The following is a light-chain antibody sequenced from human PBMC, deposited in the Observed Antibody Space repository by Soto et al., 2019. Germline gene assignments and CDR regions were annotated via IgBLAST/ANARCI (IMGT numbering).Light chain of an antibody. CDR2: AAS. J-gene: IGKJ4*01. CDR1: QGISSW. Sequence: DIQMTQSPSSVSASVGDRVTITCRARQGISSWLAWYQQQPGTAPNLLISAASSLQSGVPSRFSGSGPGTDVTHIISNLQTEDFATYYCQQAQSFPLTLGGGTKVEI. V-gene: IGKV1-12*01. CDR3: QQAQSFPLT.